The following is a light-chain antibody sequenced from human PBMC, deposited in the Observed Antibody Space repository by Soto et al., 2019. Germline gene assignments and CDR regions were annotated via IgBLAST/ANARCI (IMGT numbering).Light chain of an antibody. CDR3: QQYGGSPRT. CDR1: RSVSSN. Sequence: EIVMTQSPATLSVSPGERATLSCRASRSVSSNLAWYQQKPGQAPRLLMYGASTRATGIPARFSGSGSGTEFTLTISSLQSEDFAVYYCQQYGGSPRTLGQGTKVDIK. J-gene: IGKJ1*01. V-gene: IGKV3-15*01. CDR2: GAS.